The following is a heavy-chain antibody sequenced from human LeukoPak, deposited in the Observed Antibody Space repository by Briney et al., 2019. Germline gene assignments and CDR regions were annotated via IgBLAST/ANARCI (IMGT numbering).Heavy chain of an antibody. V-gene: IGHV3-33*01. J-gene: IGHJ4*02. CDR3: ARDRGNDYFDS. CDR1: GVSLSSHG. CDR2: TWSDGRSE. Sequence: QAGGSLRLSCVVSGVSLSSHGMHWVRQAPGKGLEWLTFTWSDGRSEYYADSVKGRFTVSRDNSKNTVYLQINSLRVEDTAVYYCARDRGNDYFDSWGQGTLVTVSS.